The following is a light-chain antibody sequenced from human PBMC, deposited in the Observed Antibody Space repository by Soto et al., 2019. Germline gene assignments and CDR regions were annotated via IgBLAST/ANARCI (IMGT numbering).Light chain of an antibody. Sequence: EIVMTQSPATLSVSPGERVTLSCRASQSVSSKLAWFQQKPGQAPRLLIYGAFTRATGIPTRFSGGGSETEFTLTISSLQSEDFAVYYCQQYNMWPHTFGQGTKLEIK. J-gene: IGKJ2*01. CDR3: QQYNMWPHT. CDR2: GAF. CDR1: QSVSSK. V-gene: IGKV3-15*01.